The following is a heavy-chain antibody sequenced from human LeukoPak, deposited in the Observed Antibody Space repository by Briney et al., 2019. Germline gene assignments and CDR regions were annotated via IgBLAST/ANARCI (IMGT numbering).Heavy chain of an antibody. CDR2: ISGSGGST. Sequence: GGSLRLSCAASGFTFSSYAMSWVRQAPGKGLEWVSAISGSGGSTYYADSVKGRFTISRDNSKNTLYLQMNGLRAEDTAVYYCAKGPEIVLLWFGELDYWGQGTLVTVSS. CDR3: AKGPEIVLLWFGELDY. J-gene: IGHJ4*02. V-gene: IGHV3-23*01. D-gene: IGHD3-10*01. CDR1: GFTFSSYA.